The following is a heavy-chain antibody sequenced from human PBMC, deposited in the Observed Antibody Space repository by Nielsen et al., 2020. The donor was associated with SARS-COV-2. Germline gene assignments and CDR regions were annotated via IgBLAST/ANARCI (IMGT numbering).Heavy chain of an antibody. CDR1: GFTFSSYS. CDR2: ISSSSSTI. V-gene: IGHV3-48*02. Sequence: GESLKISCAASGFTFSSYSMNWVRQAPGKGLEWVSYISSSSSTIYYADSVKGRFTISRDNAKNSLYLQMNSLRDEDTAVYYCARDSSGSKIWFDPWGQGTLVTVSS. J-gene: IGHJ5*02. D-gene: IGHD3-22*01. CDR3: ARDSSGSKIWFDP.